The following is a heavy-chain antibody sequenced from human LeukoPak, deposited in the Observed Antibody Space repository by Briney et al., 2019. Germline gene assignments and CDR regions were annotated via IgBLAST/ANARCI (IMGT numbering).Heavy chain of an antibody. CDR3: ASMAAAALTPFDY. CDR1: GGSISSYY. Sequence: SETLSLTCTVSGGSISSYYWSWIRQPPGKGLKWIGYIYYSGSTNYNPSLKSRVTISVDTSKNQFSLKLSSVTAADTAVYYCASMAAAALTPFDYWGQGTLVTVSS. CDR2: IYYSGST. J-gene: IGHJ4*02. D-gene: IGHD6-13*01. V-gene: IGHV4-59*01.